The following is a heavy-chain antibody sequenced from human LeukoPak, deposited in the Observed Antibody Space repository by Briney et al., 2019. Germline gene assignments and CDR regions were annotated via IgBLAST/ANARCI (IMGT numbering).Heavy chain of an antibody. Sequence: GGSLRLSCAVSGITLSNYGMSWVRQAPGKGLEWVAGISDSGGRTNYADSVKGRFTISRDNPKNTLYLQMNSLRAEGTAVYFCARRYYETNVYDRHFDHWGQGILVTVSS. J-gene: IGHJ4*02. CDR1: GITLSNYG. CDR3: ARRYYETNVYDRHFDH. D-gene: IGHD3-22*01. V-gene: IGHV3-23*01. CDR2: ISDSGGRT.